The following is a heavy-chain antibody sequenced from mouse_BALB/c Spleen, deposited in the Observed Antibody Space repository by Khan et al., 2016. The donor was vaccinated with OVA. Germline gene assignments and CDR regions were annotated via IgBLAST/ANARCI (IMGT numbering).Heavy chain of an antibody. CDR2: ISSGGSYT. CDR3: ARRGSYRYDERENYFDS. J-gene: IGHJ2*01. D-gene: IGHD2-14*01. V-gene: IGHV5-9-1*01. Sequence: EVKLMESGGGLVKPGGSLKLSCAASGFTFSSYAMSWIRQTPEKRLEWVATISSGGSYTYYPDIMKGRFTISRDNAKNTLYLQMSSLMSEDTAMYYGARRGSYRYDERENYFDSWGQGTTLTVSS. CDR1: GFTFSSYA.